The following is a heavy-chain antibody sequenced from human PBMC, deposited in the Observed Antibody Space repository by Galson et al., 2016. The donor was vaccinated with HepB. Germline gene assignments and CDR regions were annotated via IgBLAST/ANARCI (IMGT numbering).Heavy chain of an antibody. CDR3: AAGVNYFILDY. D-gene: IGHD1-7*01. V-gene: IGHV1-46*01. CDR1: GYMFTSYY. Sequence: SVKVSCKASGYMFTSYYLHWVRQAPGQGLEWMGIINPSVGNTTYSQKFQDRVTMTRDTSTSTVYMELSSLRYEDAAVYFCAAGVNYFILDYWGQGTLVTVSS. CDR2: INPSVGNT. J-gene: IGHJ4*02.